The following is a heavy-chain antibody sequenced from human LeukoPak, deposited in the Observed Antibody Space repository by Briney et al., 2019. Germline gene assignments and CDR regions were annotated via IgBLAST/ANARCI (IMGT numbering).Heavy chain of an antibody. CDR3: ARGTLYDSSGYYYPLNDY. CDR2: ISSSSSYI. Sequence: GGSLRLSCAASGFTFNIYSMNWVRQAPGKGLEWVSSISSSSSYIYYADSVKGRFTISRDNAENSLYLQMNSLRAEDTAVYYCARGTLYDSSGYYYPLNDYWGQGTLVTVSS. J-gene: IGHJ4*02. CDR1: GFTFNIYS. D-gene: IGHD3-22*01. V-gene: IGHV3-21*01.